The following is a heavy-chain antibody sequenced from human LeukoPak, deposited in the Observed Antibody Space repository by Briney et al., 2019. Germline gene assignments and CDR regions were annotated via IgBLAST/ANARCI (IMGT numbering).Heavy chain of an antibody. J-gene: IGHJ4*02. V-gene: IGHV4-31*03. D-gene: IGHD2-8*01. Sequence: PSETLSLTCTVSGDSISSGDYYWSWIRQHPGKGLEWIGYISYSGSTYYNPSLESRVTISVDTSKNQFSLNLKSVTAADTAVYYCASWVYAIRWGRALTSPLDYWGQGTLVTVSS. CDR2: ISYSGST. CDR1: GDSISSGDYY. CDR3: ASWVYAIRWGRALTSPLDY.